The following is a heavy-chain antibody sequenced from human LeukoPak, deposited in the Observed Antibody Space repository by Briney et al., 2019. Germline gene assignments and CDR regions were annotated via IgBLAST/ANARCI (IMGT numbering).Heavy chain of an antibody. J-gene: IGHJ4*02. CDR3: ARMQGNYYANPGVDY. Sequence: GGSLRLSCAASGFTFSSYSMNWVRQAPGKGLEWVSSISSSSSYIYYADSVKGRFTISRDNAKNSLYLQMNSLRAEDTAVYYCARMQGNYYANPGVDYWGQGTLVTVSS. D-gene: IGHD3-10*01. V-gene: IGHV3-21*01. CDR2: ISSSSSYI. CDR1: GFTFSSYS.